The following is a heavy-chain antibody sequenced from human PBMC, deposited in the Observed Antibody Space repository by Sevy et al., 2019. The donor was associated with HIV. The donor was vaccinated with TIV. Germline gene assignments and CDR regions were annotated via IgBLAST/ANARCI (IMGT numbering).Heavy chain of an antibody. V-gene: IGHV4-39*01. Sequence: ETLSLTCTVSADSISNSRYNWGWIHQPPGKGLEWFGSVYYSGSTYYNPSLKSRVTLSIDTSKNQFLLKVNSVTATDTAVYYCANQPLTLISPPDSWGQGTLVTVSS. CDR1: ADSISNSRYN. CDR2: VYYSGST. CDR3: ANQPLTLISPPDS. J-gene: IGHJ4*02. D-gene: IGHD2-2*01.